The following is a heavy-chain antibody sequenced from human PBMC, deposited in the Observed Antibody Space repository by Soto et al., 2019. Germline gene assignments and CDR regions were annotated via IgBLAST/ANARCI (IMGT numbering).Heavy chain of an antibody. CDR3: AGSSALIKGENY. CDR1: GGTFSSYA. D-gene: IGHD3-16*01. Sequence: QVQLVQSGAEVKKPGSSVKVSCKASGGTFSSYAISWVRQAPGQGLEWMGGIIPIFGTANYAQKFQGRVTITADESTSTADMEPSSLRSEDTAVYYCAGSSALIKGENYWGQGTLVTVSS. CDR2: IIPIFGTA. V-gene: IGHV1-69*12. J-gene: IGHJ4*02.